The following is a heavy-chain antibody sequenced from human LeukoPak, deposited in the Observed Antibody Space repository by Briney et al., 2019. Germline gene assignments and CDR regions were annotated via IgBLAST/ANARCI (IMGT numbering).Heavy chain of an antibody. J-gene: IGHJ3*02. V-gene: IGHV3-30-3*01. CDR1: GFTFSSYA. CDR2: ISYDGSNK. D-gene: IGHD6-13*01. Sequence: PGGSLRLSCAASGFTFSSYAMHWVRQAPGKGLEWVAVISYDGSNKYYADSVKGRFTISRDNSKNTLYLQMNSLRAEDTAVYYCARDSSPGAFDIWGQGTMVTVSS. CDR3: ARDSSPGAFDI.